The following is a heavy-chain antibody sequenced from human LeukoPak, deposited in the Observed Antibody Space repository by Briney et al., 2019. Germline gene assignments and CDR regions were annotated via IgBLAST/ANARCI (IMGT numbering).Heavy chain of an antibody. V-gene: IGHV3-23*01. Sequence: GGSLRLSCATSGFSFSNYAMSWVRQAPGKGLEWVSAISGEGVTIYYADSVKGRFTISRDNSKNTLYLQMNSLTAEDTAVYYCGPREDSTTDAYDYWGQGTLVTVSS. CDR1: GFSFSNYA. J-gene: IGHJ4*02. CDR2: ISGEGVTI. CDR3: GPREDSTTDAYDY. D-gene: IGHD2/OR15-2a*01.